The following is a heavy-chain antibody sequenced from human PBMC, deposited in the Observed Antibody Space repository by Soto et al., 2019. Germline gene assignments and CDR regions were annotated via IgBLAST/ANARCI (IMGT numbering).Heavy chain of an antibody. J-gene: IGHJ4*02. D-gene: IGHD3-3*01. V-gene: IGHV3-23*01. CDR1: GFTFSSYA. Sequence: GGSLRLSCAASGFTFSSYAMSWVRQAPGKGLEWVSAISGSGGSTYYADSVKGRFTISRYNSKNTLYLQMNSLRAEDTAVYYCASYYDFWSGSRGPFDYWGQGTLVTVSS. CDR2: ISGSGGST. CDR3: ASYYDFWSGSRGPFDY.